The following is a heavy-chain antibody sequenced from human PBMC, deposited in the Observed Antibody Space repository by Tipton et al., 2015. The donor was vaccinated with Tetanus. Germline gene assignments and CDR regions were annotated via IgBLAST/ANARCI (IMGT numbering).Heavy chain of an antibody. CDR1: RVSIDGAQW. CDR2: IYHNGRA. D-gene: IGHD5-18*01. V-gene: IGHV4-4*02. J-gene: IGHJ2*01. CDR3: ARGGSYSYGPRGFDL. Sequence: TLSLTCAVSRVSIDGAQWWSWVRQPPGKGPEWIGEIYHNGRANYNPSLKSRVTISVDTPKNQFSLKLTSLTVADTAVYYCARGGSYSYGPRGFDLWGRGTLVTVSS.